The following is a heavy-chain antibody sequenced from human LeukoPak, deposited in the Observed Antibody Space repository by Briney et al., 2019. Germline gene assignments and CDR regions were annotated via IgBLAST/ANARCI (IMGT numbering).Heavy chain of an antibody. CDR2: ISGSGGST. CDR3: AKDLETTVTIVYYYGMDV. V-gene: IGHV3-23*01. Sequence: PGGSLRLSCAASGFTFSSYAMSWVRQAPGKGLEWVSAISGSGGSTYYADSVKGRFTISRDNSKNTLYLQMNSLRAEDTAVYYCAKDLETTVTIVYYYGMDVWGQATTVTVSS. J-gene: IGHJ6*02. D-gene: IGHD4-17*01. CDR1: GFTFSSYA.